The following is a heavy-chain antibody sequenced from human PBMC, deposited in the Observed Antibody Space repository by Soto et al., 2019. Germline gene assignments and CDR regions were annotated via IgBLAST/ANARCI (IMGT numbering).Heavy chain of an antibody. CDR1: GFTFSSYS. J-gene: IGHJ4*02. Sequence: GGSLRLSCAASGFTFSSYSMNWVRQAPGKGLEWVSSISSSSSYIYYADSVKGRFTISRDNAKNSLYLQMNSLRAEDTAVCYCARGPYDFWSGSSFYWGQGTLVTVSS. CDR2: ISSSSSYI. CDR3: ARGPYDFWSGSSFY. D-gene: IGHD3-3*01. V-gene: IGHV3-21*01.